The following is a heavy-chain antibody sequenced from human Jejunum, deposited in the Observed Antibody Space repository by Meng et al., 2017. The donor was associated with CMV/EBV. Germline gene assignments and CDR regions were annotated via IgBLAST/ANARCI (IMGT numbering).Heavy chain of an antibody. D-gene: IGHD5-12*01. CDR2: IIPIADTA. Sequence: ASAVTYRRYVISWVRPAPGHGLAWIGVIIPIADTAKYAQDFQGRVTITADKFTSTAYMWLCSLRSENTAVYYCAIHPCGFPVDVCGQGTMVTVSS. CDR3: AIHPCGFPVDV. V-gene: IGHV1-69*06. J-gene: IGHJ3*01. CDR1: AVTYRRYV.